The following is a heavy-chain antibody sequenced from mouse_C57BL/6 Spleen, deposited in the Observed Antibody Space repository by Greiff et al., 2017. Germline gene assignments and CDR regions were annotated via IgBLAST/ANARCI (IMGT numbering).Heavy chain of an antibody. CDR2: ISDGGSYT. Sequence: EVQVVESGGGLVKPGGSLKLSCAASGFTFSSYAMSWVRQTPEKRLEWVATISDGGSYTYYPDNVKGRFTISRDNAKNNLYLQMSHLKSEDTAMYYCAIREDGTWFAYWGQGTLVTVSA. J-gene: IGHJ3*01. D-gene: IGHD2-1*01. V-gene: IGHV5-4*01. CDR1: GFTFSSYA. CDR3: AIREDGTWFAY.